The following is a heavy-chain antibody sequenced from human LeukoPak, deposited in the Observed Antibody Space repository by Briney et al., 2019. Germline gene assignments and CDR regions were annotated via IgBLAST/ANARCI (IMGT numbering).Heavy chain of an antibody. D-gene: IGHD2-15*01. J-gene: IGHJ4*02. Sequence: GGSLRLSCTASGFTFGDDAMSWFRQAPGKGLEWGGFIRSKAYGGTTEYAASVKGRFTISRDDSKSSAYLQMNSLKTEDTAVYYCTRGKGDQGWYWGQGTLVTVSS. CDR2: IRSKAYGGTT. V-gene: IGHV3-49*03. CDR3: TRGKGDQGWY. CDR1: GFTFGDDA.